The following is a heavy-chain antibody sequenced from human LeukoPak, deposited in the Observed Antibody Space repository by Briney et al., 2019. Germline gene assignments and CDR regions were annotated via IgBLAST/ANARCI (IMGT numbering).Heavy chain of an antibody. CDR2: IYYSGST. CDR1: GGSISSYY. Sequence: SETLSLTCTVSGGSISSYYWSWIRQPPGKGLEWIGYIYYSGSTYYNPSLKSRVTISVDTSKNQFSLKLSSVTAADTAVYYCARAAYYYDSSGYYVFDYWGQGTLVTVSS. CDR3: ARAAYYYDSSGYYVFDY. J-gene: IGHJ4*02. V-gene: IGHV4-30-4*01. D-gene: IGHD3-22*01.